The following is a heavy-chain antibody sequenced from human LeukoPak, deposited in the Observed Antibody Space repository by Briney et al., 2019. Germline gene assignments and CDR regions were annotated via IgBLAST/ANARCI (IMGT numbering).Heavy chain of an antibody. V-gene: IGHV3-21*01. J-gene: IGHJ3*02. CDR1: GFTFSSYS. CDR3: ARDLTMVIDAFDI. Sequence: PGGSLRLSCAASGFTFSSYSMNWVRQAPGKGLEWVSSISSSSSYIYYGDSVKGRFTISRDNAKNSLYLQMNSLRAEDTAVYYCARDLTMVIDAFDIWGQGTMVTVSS. CDR2: ISSSSSYI. D-gene: IGHD4/OR15-4a*01.